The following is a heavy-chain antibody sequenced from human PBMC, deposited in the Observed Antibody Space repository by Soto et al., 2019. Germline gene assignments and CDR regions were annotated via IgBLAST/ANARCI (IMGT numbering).Heavy chain of an antibody. D-gene: IGHD3-10*01. CDR1: GFTFSSYG. CDR3: ARACGSGSSLCGMDV. V-gene: IGHV3-33*01. Sequence: GGSLRLSCAASGFTFSSYGMHWVRQAPGKGLEWVAVIWYDGSNKYYADSVKGRFTISRDNSKNTLYLQMNSLRAEDTAVYYCARACGSGSSLCGMDVWGQGTTVTVSS. CDR2: IWYDGSNK. J-gene: IGHJ6*02.